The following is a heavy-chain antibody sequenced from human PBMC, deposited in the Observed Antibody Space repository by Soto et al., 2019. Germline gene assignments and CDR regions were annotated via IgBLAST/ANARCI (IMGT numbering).Heavy chain of an antibody. Sequence: EVRLLESGGGLVQPGGSLRLSCAASGFTFSSYVMSWFRQAPGKGLEWVGFIRSKAYGGTTEYAASVKGRFTISRDDSKSIAYLQMNSLKTEDTAVYYCTRDLGYCSSTSCYLGWFDPWGQGTLVTVSS. V-gene: IGHV3-49*03. D-gene: IGHD2-2*01. CDR2: IRSKAYGGTT. J-gene: IGHJ5*02. CDR3: TRDLGYCSSTSCYLGWFDP. CDR1: GFTFSSYV.